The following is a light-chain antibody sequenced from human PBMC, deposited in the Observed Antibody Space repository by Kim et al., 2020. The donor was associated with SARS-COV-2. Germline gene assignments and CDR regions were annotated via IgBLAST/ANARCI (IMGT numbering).Light chain of an antibody. J-gene: IGKJ2*01. CDR1: QTTTTS. V-gene: IGKV1-39*01. CDR2: GAS. CDR3: HQTAITPHT. Sequence: DIQLSQSPSSLSASVGDRVTITCRASQTTTTSLHWYQQKPGKAPKVLIYGASNLQSGVPLRFSGSGSGTDYTLTISSLQPEDFAVYYCHQTAITPHTFGQGTKLEI.